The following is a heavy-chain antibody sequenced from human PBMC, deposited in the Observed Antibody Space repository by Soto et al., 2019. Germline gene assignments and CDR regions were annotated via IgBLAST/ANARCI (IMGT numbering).Heavy chain of an antibody. CDR3: TTGSVEGY. D-gene: IGHD2-15*01. V-gene: IGHV3-15*07. CDR2: VKTKAQGERK. Sequence: EVQLVESGGGLLRPGGALRLSCGASGFIFTDAWMNWVRQAPGKGLEWVGGVKTKAQGERKDYGEAVQGRFTISRDDSKNSLHLQMTSLITEDTAVYYCTTGSVEGYWGQGVLVTVSS. CDR1: GFIFTDAW. J-gene: IGHJ4*02.